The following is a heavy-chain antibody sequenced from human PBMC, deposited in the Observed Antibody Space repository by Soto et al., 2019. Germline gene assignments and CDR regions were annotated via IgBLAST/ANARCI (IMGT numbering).Heavy chain of an antibody. CDR3: ARDGSRPSSSWYH. D-gene: IGHD6-13*01. Sequence: QVQLVQSGAEVKKPGSSVKVSCKASGGTFSSYAISWVRQAPGQGLEWMGGIIPIFGTAKYAQKFQGRVTITADESTSTAYKELSSLRSEDPAVYYCARDGSRPSSSWYHWGQGTLVTVSS. CDR2: IIPIFGTA. V-gene: IGHV1-69*01. J-gene: IGHJ5*02. CDR1: GGTFSSYA.